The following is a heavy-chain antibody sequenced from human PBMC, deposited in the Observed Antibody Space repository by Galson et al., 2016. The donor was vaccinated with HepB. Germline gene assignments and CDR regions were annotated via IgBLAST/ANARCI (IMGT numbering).Heavy chain of an antibody. J-gene: IGHJ6*02. D-gene: IGHD1-1*01. CDR3: AREINWNSYGMDV. CDR2: IWYDGSNK. Sequence: LRLSCAASGFPFSTYGMHWVRQAPGKGLEWVAVIWYDGSNKYYADSVRGRFTISRDNTKNTLYLQMNSLRVEDTAVYYCAREINWNSYGMDVWGQGTTVTVS. CDR1: GFPFSTYG. V-gene: IGHV3-33*01.